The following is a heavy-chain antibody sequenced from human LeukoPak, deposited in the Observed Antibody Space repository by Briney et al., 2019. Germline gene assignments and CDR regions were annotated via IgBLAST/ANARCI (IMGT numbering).Heavy chain of an antibody. D-gene: IGHD3-10*01. Sequence: QSGGSLRLSCVTSGFTFSSYWMTWVRQAPGKGLEWVANIKQDGSEKYYVDSVKGRFTISRDNAKNSLYLQMNSLRAEDTAVYYCARRSGEFDYWGQGTLVTVSS. V-gene: IGHV3-7*01. CDR3: ARRSGEFDY. J-gene: IGHJ4*02. CDR2: IKQDGSEK. CDR1: GFTFSSYW.